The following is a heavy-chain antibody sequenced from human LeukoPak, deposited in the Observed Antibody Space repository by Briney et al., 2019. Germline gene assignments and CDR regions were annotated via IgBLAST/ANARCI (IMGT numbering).Heavy chain of an antibody. Sequence: SETLSLTCTVSGGSMTSTSDKWSWIRQPPGKGLEWIGNIPYSGSTSYNPSLKSRVSISIDTSENQFSLKVTSVTAADTATYYWARHKTGSSWFGPWGQGTLVTVSS. CDR1: GGSMTSTSDK. V-gene: IGHV4-39*01. CDR2: IPYSGST. J-gene: IGHJ5*02. D-gene: IGHD6-13*01. CDR3: ARHKTGSSWFGP.